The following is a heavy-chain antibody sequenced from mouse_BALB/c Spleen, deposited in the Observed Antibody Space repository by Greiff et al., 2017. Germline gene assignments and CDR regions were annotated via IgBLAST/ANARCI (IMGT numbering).Heavy chain of an antibody. CDR1: GFNIKDTY. V-gene: IGHV14-3*02. CDR3: ASGFAY. J-gene: IGHJ3*01. Sequence: VQLQQSGAELVKPGASVKLSCTASGFNIKDTYMHWVKQRPEQGLEWIGRIDLANGNTKYDPKFQGKATITADTSSNTAYLQLSSLTSEDTAVYYCASGFAYWGQGTLVTVSA. CDR2: IDLANGNT.